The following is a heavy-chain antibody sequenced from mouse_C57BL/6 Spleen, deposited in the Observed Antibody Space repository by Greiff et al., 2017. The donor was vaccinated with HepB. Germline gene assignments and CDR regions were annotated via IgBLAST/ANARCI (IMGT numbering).Heavy chain of an antibody. V-gene: IGHV1-82*01. D-gene: IGHD2-1*01. J-gene: IGHJ2*01. CDR1: GYAFSSSW. CDR3: ARGDLLWSLFDY. CDR2: IYPGDGDT. Sequence: QVQLQQSGPELVKPGASVKISCKASGYAFSSSWMNWVKQRPGKGLEWIGRIYPGDGDTNYNGKFKGKATLTADKSSSTAYMQLSSLTSEDSAVYFCARGDLLWSLFDYWGQGTTLTVSS.